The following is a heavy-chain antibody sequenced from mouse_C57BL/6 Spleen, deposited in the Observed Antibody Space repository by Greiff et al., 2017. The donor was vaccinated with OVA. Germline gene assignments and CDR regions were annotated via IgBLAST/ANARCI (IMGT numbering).Heavy chain of an antibody. Sequence: VKLQESGAELMKPGASVKLSCKATGYTFTGYWIEWVKQRPGHGLEWIGEILPGSGGTNYNEKFKGKATFTADTSSNTAYMQLSSLTTEDSAIYCCARVGSGYEGDYWGQGTTVTVSS. V-gene: IGHV1-9*01. J-gene: IGHJ4*01. D-gene: IGHD1-1*01. CDR2: ILPGSGGT. CDR1: GYTFTGYW. CDR3: ARVGSGYEGDY.